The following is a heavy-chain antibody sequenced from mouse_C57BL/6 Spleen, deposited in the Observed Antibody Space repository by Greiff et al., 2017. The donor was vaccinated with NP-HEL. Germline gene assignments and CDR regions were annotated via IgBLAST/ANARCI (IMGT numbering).Heavy chain of an antibody. CDR2: IDPEDGDT. Sequence: EVQLQQSGAELVRPGASVKLSCTASGFNIKDYYMHWVKQRPEQGLEWIGRIDPEDGDTEYAPKFQGKATMTADTSSNTAYLQLSSLTSEDTAVYYCTTDPIYYVNYYAMDYWGQRTSVTVSS. CDR1: GFNIKDYY. V-gene: IGHV14-1*01. CDR3: TTDPIYYVNYYAMDY. D-gene: IGHD2-1*01. J-gene: IGHJ4*01.